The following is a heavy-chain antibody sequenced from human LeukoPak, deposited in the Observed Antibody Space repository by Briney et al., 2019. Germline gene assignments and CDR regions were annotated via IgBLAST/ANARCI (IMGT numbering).Heavy chain of an antibody. V-gene: IGHV1-2*02. CDR2: INPNSGGT. CDR1: GYTFTGYY. J-gene: IGHJ4*02. D-gene: IGHD6-19*01. Sequence: ASVKVSCKASGYTFTGYYMRWVRQAPGQGLEWMGWINPNSGGTNYAQKIQGRVTMTRDTSISTAYMELSRLRSDDTAVYYCARDRSRTGYSSGWYHDYWGQGTLVTVSS. CDR3: ARDRSRTGYSSGWYHDY.